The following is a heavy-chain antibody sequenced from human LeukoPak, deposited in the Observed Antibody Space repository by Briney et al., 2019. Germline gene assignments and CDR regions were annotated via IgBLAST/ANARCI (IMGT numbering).Heavy chain of an antibody. V-gene: IGHV3-48*01. Sequence: GGSLRLSCAASGFTFSSYSMNWVRQAPGKGLEWVSYISSSSSTMYYADSVKGRFTISRDNSKNTLYLQMNSLRAEDTAVYYCAKDGFNYDFWSWGQGTLVTVSS. J-gene: IGHJ4*02. CDR3: AKDGFNYDFWS. CDR1: GFTFSSYS. D-gene: IGHD3-3*01. CDR2: ISSSSSTM.